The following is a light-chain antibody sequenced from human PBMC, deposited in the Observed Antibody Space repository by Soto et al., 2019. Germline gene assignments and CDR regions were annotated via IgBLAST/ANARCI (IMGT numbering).Light chain of an antibody. CDR1: QSASSN. Sequence: EIVMTQSPANLSVSLGERATLSCRASQSASSNLACYHQKPGQAPSLLIYDASARATDIPPRISGSGSGTEFTLTISSLQSEDFAIYYCQQYNKWPLTFGQGTKLEIK. V-gene: IGKV3-15*01. CDR2: DAS. CDR3: QQYNKWPLT. J-gene: IGKJ2*01.